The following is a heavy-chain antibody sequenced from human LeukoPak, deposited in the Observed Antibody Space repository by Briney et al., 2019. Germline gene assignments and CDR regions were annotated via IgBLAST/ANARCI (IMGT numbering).Heavy chain of an antibody. CDR1: GGSFSGYY. Sequence: PSETLSLTCAVYGGSFSGYYWCWIRQPPGKGLEWIGEINHSGSTNYNPSLKSRVTISVDTSKNQFSLKLSSVTAADTAVYYCAREAVLLWFGELPRPSDAFDIWGQGTMVTVSS. V-gene: IGHV4-34*01. CDR3: AREAVLLWFGELPRPSDAFDI. J-gene: IGHJ3*02. CDR2: INHSGST. D-gene: IGHD3-10*01.